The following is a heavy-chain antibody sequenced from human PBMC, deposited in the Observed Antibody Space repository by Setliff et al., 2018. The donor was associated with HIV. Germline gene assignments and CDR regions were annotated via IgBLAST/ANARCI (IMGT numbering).Heavy chain of an antibody. CDR2: VNPISGVT. CDR1: GYTFTNYY. Sequence: ASVKVSCKASGYTFTNYYMHWVRQAPGQGLEWMGWVNPISGVTNDAQKFQGRVTMTRDTSFSTAYTSIRTTYMELTNLSGLRSEDTAVYYCASANSGRIHATRLDSWGQGTLVTVSS. V-gene: IGHV1-2*02. D-gene: IGHD5-18*01. CDR3: ASANSGRIHATRLDS. J-gene: IGHJ4*02.